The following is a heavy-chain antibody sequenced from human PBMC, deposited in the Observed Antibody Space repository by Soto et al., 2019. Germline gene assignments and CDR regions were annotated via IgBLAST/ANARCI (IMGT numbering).Heavy chain of an antibody. D-gene: IGHD5-12*01. V-gene: IGHV1-69*12. CDR1: GGTFSSYA. CDR3: VRVVAIPGYPDN. CDR2: IVPIVDTS. J-gene: IGHJ4*02. Sequence: QVQLVQYGAEVRQPASSVKVSCKTSGGTFSSYAISWVRQAPGQGLEWMGGIVPIVDTSTYAQKFQGRVTITADESTSTVYMELSSRRSDDTAVYYCVRVVAIPGYPDNWGQGTLVTVSS.